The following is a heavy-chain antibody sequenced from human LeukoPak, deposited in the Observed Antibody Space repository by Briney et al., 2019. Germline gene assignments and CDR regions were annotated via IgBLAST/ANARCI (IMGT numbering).Heavy chain of an antibody. Sequence: ASVKVSCKASGYTFTSYGISWVRQAPGQGLERMGWISAYNGNTNHAQKLQGRVTMTTDTSTSTAYMELRGLRSDDTAVYYCARNPYYYDSSGPSNYWGQGTLVTVSS. CDR3: ARNPYYYDSSGPSNY. CDR1: GYTFTSYG. J-gene: IGHJ4*02. V-gene: IGHV1-18*01. D-gene: IGHD3-22*01. CDR2: ISAYNGNT.